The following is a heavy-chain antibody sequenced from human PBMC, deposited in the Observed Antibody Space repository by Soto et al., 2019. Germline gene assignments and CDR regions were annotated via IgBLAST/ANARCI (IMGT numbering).Heavy chain of an antibody. CDR2: IYWDDSK. CDR1: GFSLTTDRVG. Sequence: QITLKESGPTLVKPTQTLTLTCTFSGFSLTTDRVGVGWIRQPPGEALEWLAVIYWDDSKTYRPSLESRHTITKDTSKIQVALTMTNMDSLDTATYYCAHAYGGRSLYWGQGPLVTVS. D-gene: IGHD1-26*01. J-gene: IGHJ4*02. V-gene: IGHV2-5*02. CDR3: AHAYGGRSLY.